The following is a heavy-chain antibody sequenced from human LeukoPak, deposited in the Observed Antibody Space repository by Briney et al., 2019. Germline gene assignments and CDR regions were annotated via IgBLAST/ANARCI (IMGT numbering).Heavy chain of an antibody. Sequence: ASVEVSCKASGYTFTGYYMHWVRQAPGQGLEWMGWINPNSGGTNYAQKFQGRVTMTRDTSISTAYMELSRLRSDDTAVYYCAREEGYQLLFLFDYWAREPWSPPPQ. V-gene: IGHV1-2*02. D-gene: IGHD2-2*01. CDR1: GYTFTGYY. J-gene: IGHJ4*02. CDR3: AREEGYQLLFLFDY. CDR2: INPNSGGT.